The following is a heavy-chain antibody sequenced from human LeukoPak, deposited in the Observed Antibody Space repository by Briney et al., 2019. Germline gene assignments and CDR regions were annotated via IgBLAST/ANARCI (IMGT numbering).Heavy chain of an antibody. J-gene: IGHJ6*03. CDR1: GGSFSGYY. CDR3: ARRSFGVPAAIHYYMDV. CDR2: INHSGSA. Sequence: PSETLPLTCAVYGGSFSGYYWSWIRQPPGKGLEWIGEINHSGSANYNPSLKSRVTISVDTSKNQFSLKLSSVTAADTAVYYCARRSFGVPAAIHYYMDVWGKGTTVTISS. D-gene: IGHD2-2*01. V-gene: IGHV4-34*01.